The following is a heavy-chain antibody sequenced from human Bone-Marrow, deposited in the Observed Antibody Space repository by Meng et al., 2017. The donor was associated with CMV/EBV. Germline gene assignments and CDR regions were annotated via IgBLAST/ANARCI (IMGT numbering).Heavy chain of an antibody. Sequence: GESLKISCAASGFTFSSYSMNWVRQAPGKGLEWVSSISSSSSYIYYADSVKGRFTISRDNAKNSLYLQMNSLRAEDTAVYYCARVVGSGYSSSWYYYGFDPWGQGTLVTVSS. CDR2: ISSSSSYI. CDR1: GFTFSSYS. D-gene: IGHD6-13*01. V-gene: IGHV3-21*01. CDR3: ARVVGSGYSSSWYYYGFDP. J-gene: IGHJ5*02.